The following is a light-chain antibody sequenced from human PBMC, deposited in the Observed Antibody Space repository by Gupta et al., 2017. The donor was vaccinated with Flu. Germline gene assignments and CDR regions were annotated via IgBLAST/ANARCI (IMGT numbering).Light chain of an antibody. CDR1: QSISISY. CDR3: QQYVSSPWT. V-gene: IGKV3-20*01. CDR2: GAS. Sequence: DTPSLSPVERATLSCRASQSISISYLAWYQQTPGQAPRLLIYGASGRATGIPDRFSGSGSGTDFTLTISSLEPEDFAVYYCQQYVSSPWTFGQGTKVEIK. J-gene: IGKJ1*01.